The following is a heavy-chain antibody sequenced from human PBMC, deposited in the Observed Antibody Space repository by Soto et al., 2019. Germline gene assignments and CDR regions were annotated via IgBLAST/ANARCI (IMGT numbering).Heavy chain of an antibody. D-gene: IGHD2-21*02. Sequence: ASVKVSCKVSGYTLTELSINWVRQAPGKGLEWMGGIDPEDGETIFAQKFQGRVTMTRDTSMSTDYMELSSLRSEDTAVYYCARDSSDSYGWWFDPWGQGTLVTVSS. CDR1: GYTLTELS. J-gene: IGHJ5*02. CDR3: ARDSSDSYGWWFDP. CDR2: IDPEDGET. V-gene: IGHV1-24*01.